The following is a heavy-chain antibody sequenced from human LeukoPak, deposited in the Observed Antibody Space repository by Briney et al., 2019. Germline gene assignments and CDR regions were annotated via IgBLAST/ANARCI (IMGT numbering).Heavy chain of an antibody. J-gene: IGHJ4*02. CDR3: ARERGVSHPFDY. V-gene: IGHV3-9*01. CDR2: ISWNSGSI. D-gene: IGHD2-21*01. Sequence: GGSLRLSCAASGFTFDDYAMHWVRQAPGKGLEWVSGISWNSGSIGYADSVKGRFTISRDNAKNSLYLQMNSLRAEDTAVYYCARERGVSHPFDYWGQGTLVTVSS. CDR1: GFTFDDYA.